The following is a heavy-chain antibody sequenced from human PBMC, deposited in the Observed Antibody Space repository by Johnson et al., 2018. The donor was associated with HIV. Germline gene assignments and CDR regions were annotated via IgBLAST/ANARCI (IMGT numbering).Heavy chain of an antibody. V-gene: IGHV3-15*01. CDR3: TTDGYGGYSYGYGAFDI. J-gene: IGHJ3*02. D-gene: IGHD5-18*01. CDR1: GFTFSDAW. CDR2: IKRKADGGTT. Sequence: VQLVESGGGLVKPGRSLRLSCAASGFTFSDAWMSWVRQAPGTGLEWVGRIKRKADGGTTDYAAPVKGRSSSARDDSKNTVYLQMNSLKTEDTAVYYCTTDGYGGYSYGYGAFDIWGQGTMVTVSS.